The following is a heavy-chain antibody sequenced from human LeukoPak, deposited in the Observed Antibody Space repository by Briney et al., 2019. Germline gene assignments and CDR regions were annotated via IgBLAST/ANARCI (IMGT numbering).Heavy chain of an antibody. CDR1: GGSFSGYY. V-gene: IGHV4-34*01. D-gene: IGHD3-22*01. Sequence: SETLSLTCAVYGGSFSGYYWSWIRQPPGKGLEWIGEINHSGSTNYNPSLKSRVTISVDTSKNQFSLKLSSVTAADTAVYYCAREDYDSSGYYSEWWISNNWFDPWGQGTLVTVSS. J-gene: IGHJ5*02. CDR2: INHSGST. CDR3: AREDYDSSGYYSEWWISNNWFDP.